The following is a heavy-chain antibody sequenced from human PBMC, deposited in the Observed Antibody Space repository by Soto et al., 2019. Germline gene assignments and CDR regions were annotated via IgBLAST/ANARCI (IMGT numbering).Heavy chain of an antibody. V-gene: IGHV3-30-3*01. D-gene: IGHD5-18*01. J-gene: IGHJ4*02. Sequence: PGGSLRLSCAASGFTFSSYAMHWVRQAPGKGLEWVAVISYDGSNKYYADSVKGRFTISRDNSKNTLYLQMNSLRAEDTAVYYCAREGIQLCDYWGQGTLVTVSS. CDR3: AREGIQLCDY. CDR1: GFTFSSYA. CDR2: ISYDGSNK.